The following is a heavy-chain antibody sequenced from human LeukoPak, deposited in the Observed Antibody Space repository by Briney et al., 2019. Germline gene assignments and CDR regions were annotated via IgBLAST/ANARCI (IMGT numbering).Heavy chain of an antibody. CDR1: GFTFNSYA. Sequence: PGGSLRLSCAASGFTFNSYAMHWVRQAPGKGLEWVAVISYDGNYKYYADSVKGRFTISRDNSKNTLYLQMNSLRAEDTAVYYCAKATTVVTPFDYWGQGTLVTVSS. D-gene: IGHD4-23*01. J-gene: IGHJ4*02. CDR2: ISYDGNYK. V-gene: IGHV3-30*18. CDR3: AKATTVVTPFDY.